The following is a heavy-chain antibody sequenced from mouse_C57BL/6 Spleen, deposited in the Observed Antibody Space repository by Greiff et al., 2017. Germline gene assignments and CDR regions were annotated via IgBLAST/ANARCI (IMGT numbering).Heavy chain of an antibody. V-gene: IGHV5-17*01. J-gene: IGHJ2*01. Sequence: EVMLVESGGGLVKPGGSLKLSCAASGFTFSDYGMHWVRQAPEKGLEWVAYISSGSSTIYYADTVKGRFTISRDNAKNTLFLQMTSLSSEDTAMYYCARPYGYDEYYFDYWGQGTTLTVSS. CDR2: ISSGSSTI. D-gene: IGHD2-2*01. CDR1: GFTFSDYG. CDR3: ARPYGYDEYYFDY.